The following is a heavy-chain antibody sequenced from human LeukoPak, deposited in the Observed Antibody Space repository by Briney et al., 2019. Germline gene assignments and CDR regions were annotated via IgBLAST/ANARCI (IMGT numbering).Heavy chain of an antibody. J-gene: IGHJ4*02. CDR3: ARTGNILTGYYSPHFDY. Sequence: VGCLISSWATTGFKFNTFVMHGVRKATGKGLEWVAVISDDGSDKYYADSVRGRFTISRDNFKNILFLQVISLTAEDTAVYFCARTGNILTGYYSPHFDYWGQGTLVTVSS. D-gene: IGHD3-9*01. V-gene: IGHV3-30*04. CDR2: ISDDGSDK. CDR1: GFKFNTFV.